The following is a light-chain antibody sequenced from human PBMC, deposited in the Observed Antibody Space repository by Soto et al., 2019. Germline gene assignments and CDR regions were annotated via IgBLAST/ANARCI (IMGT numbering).Light chain of an antibody. CDR2: DAF. Sequence: EIVLTQSPATLSLSPGERATLSCRASQSVSSNLAWYQQKLGQAPRLLIYDAFNRATGIPARFSGSGSGTAFTLTISNLEPEDFAVYYCQQRSSWPTFGQGTKLE. CDR3: QQRSSWPT. J-gene: IGKJ2*01. CDR1: QSVSSN. V-gene: IGKV3-11*01.